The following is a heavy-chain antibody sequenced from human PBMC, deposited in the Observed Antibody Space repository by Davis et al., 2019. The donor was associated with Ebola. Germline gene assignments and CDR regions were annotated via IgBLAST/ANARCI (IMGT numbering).Heavy chain of an antibody. CDR2: IYYSGST. V-gene: IGHV4-39*01. D-gene: IGHD6-13*01. CDR1: GCSISSTSYY. J-gene: IGHJ4*02. Sequence: MPGGSLRLSCTVSGCSISSTSYYWGWIRQPPGKGLEWIGSIYYSGSTYYNPSLKSRVTISVDTSKNQFSLKLSSVTAADTAVYYCARHNYYSNSWSTFDYWGQGTLVTVSS. CDR3: ARHNYYSNSWSTFDY.